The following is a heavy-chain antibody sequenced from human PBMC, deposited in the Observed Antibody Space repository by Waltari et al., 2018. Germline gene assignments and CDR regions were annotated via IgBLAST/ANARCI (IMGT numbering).Heavy chain of an antibody. J-gene: IGHJ4*02. D-gene: IGHD2-8*01. CDR3: ARVQYADFSYHFDY. V-gene: IGHV4-30-2*01. CDR1: GGSLSGGEFS. CDR2: IYDSGST. Sequence: HLQLQESGSGLVKPSETLSLTCVVSGGSLSGGEFSWNWIRQPPGKGLEWIGLIYDSGSTYYNPSLKSRLTMSVDMAKNQFSLKLTSATAADTGIYYCARVQYADFSYHFDYWGRGTLVTVSS.